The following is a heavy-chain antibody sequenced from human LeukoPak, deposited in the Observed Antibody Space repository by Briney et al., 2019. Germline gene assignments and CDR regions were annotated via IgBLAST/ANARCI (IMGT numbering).Heavy chain of an antibody. D-gene: IGHD7-27*01. V-gene: IGHV3-23*01. J-gene: IGHJ4*02. Sequence: GSLRPSCAAPGFTVTNFAIAWVRQAPGKGLEWVATIGGDADGTTYPDRVRGRFFLSRDSSKNTLYLQMNVLTVEDTAVYHCVHPTGEGWFYFPYWGQGTPVTVSS. CDR3: VHPTGEGWFYFPY. CDR1: GFTVTNFA. CDR2: IGGDADGT.